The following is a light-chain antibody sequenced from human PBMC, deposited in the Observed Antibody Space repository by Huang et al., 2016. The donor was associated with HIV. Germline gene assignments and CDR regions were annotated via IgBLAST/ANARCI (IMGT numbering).Light chain of an antibody. J-gene: IGKJ1*01. CDR2: KAA. V-gene: IGKV1-39*01. Sequence: DIQMTQSPSSLSASVGDTVTITCRASQSIGNNVHWYQQKPGKAPNLLIYKAANLQSGVPARFSGSGSGTDFTLTIRGLQPEDFAVYYCQQSYSSWWTFGQGTKVEI. CDR3: QQSYSSWWT. CDR1: QSIGNN.